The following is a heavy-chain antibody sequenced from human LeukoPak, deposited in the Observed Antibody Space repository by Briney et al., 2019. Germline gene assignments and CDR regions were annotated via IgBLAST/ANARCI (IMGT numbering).Heavy chain of an antibody. Sequence: ASVKVSCKASGYTFTSYGISWVRQAPGQGLEWMGWISAYKGNTNYAQKLQGRVTMTTDTSTSTAYMELRSLRSDDTAVYYCARDARRGYSSGWYDYWGQGTLVTVSS. CDR1: GYTFTSYG. V-gene: IGHV1-18*01. J-gene: IGHJ4*02. D-gene: IGHD6-19*01. CDR3: ARDARRGYSSGWYDY. CDR2: ISAYKGNT.